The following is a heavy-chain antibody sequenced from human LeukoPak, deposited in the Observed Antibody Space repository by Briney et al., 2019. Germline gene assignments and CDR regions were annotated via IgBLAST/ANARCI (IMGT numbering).Heavy chain of an antibody. V-gene: IGHV3-15*01. D-gene: IGHD3-10*01. J-gene: IGHJ4*02. CDR3: TTELSITMVRGAIGY. CDR2: IKSKTDGGTT. Sequence: GGSLRLSCAASGFTFSNAWMSWVRQAPGKGLEWVGRIKSKTDGGTTDYAAPVKGRFTISRDDSKNTLYLQMNSLKTEDTAVYYCTTELSITMVRGAIGYWGQGTLVTVSS. CDR1: GFTFSNAW.